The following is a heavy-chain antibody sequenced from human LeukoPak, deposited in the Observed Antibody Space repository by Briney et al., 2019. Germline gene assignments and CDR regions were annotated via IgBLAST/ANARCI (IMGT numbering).Heavy chain of an antibody. Sequence: GGSLRLSCAASGFIFSSYEMNWVRQAPGKGLEWVSYISSSGSTIYYADSVKGRFTISRDNAKNSLYLQMNSLRAEDTAVYYCARVTGLQLVQGLDYWGQGTLVTVSS. D-gene: IGHD6-13*01. CDR1: GFIFSSYE. CDR2: ISSSGSTI. V-gene: IGHV3-48*03. J-gene: IGHJ4*02. CDR3: ARVTGLQLVQGLDY.